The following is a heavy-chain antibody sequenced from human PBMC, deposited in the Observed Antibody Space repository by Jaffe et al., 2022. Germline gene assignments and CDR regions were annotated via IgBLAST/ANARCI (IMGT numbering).Heavy chain of an antibody. J-gene: IGHJ4*02. CDR3: GREGEQWLVYDY. CDR2: ISGSGGST. V-gene: IGHV3-23*01. D-gene: IGHD6-19*01. Sequence: EVQLLESGGGLVQPGGSLRLSCAASGFTFSSYAMSWVRQAPGKGLEWVSAISGSGGSTYYADSVKGRFTISRDNSKNTLYLQMNSLRAEDTAVYYCGREGEQWLVYDYWGQGTLVTVSS. CDR1: GFTFSSYA.